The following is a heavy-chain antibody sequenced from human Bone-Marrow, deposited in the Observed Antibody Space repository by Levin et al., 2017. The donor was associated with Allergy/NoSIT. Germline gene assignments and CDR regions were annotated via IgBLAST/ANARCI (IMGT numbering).Heavy chain of an antibody. V-gene: IGHV3-30-3*01. Sequence: GGSLRLSCAASGFTFSSYAMHWVRQAPGKGLEWVAVISYDGSNKYYADSVKGRFTISRDNSKNTLYLQMNSLRAEDTAVYYCARDAPGIMITPLGSGLFDPWGQGTLVTVSS. CDR3: ARDAPGIMITPLGSGLFDP. J-gene: IGHJ5*02. D-gene: IGHD3-16*01. CDR2: ISYDGSNK. CDR1: GFTFSSYA.